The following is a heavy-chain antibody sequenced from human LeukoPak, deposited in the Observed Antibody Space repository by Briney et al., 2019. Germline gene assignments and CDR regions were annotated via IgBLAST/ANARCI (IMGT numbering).Heavy chain of an antibody. Sequence: SGRPLRLSCTASGFTFGDYAMSWVRRAPGKGLEWVGFIRSKAYGGTTEYAASVKGRFTISRDDSKSIAYLQMSRLKPEDTAVYYCTRDREVLVPPAISYYYYMDVWGKGTTVTVSS. CDR2: IRSKAYGGTT. CDR1: GFTFGDYA. V-gene: IGHV3-49*04. CDR3: TRDREVLVPPAISYYYYMDV. D-gene: IGHD2-2*01. J-gene: IGHJ6*03.